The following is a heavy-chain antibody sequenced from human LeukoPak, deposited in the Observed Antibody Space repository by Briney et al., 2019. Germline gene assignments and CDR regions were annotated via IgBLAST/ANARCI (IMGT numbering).Heavy chain of an antibody. V-gene: IGHV3-23*01. J-gene: IGHJ4*02. CDR2: ISGSGAKT. CDR3: AKEKYSSGFFDY. D-gene: IGHD3-22*01. CDR1: GFTFSTYA. Sequence: GGSLRLSCAASGFTFSTYAMSWVRQAPGKGLEWVSAISGSGAKTYYADSVKGRFTISRDNSKNTLYLQMKSLRAEDTAVYSCAKEKYSSGFFDYWGQGTLVTVSS.